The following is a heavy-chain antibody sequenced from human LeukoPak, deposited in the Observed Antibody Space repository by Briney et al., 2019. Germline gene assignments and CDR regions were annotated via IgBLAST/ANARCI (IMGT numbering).Heavy chain of an antibody. CDR3: AKDLRGYSSSWYLGY. Sequence: GGSLRLSCAASGFPLNGYSMSWDRQAPGKGLEWVAVISYDESNKYYADSVKGRFTISRDNSKNTLYLQMNSLRAEDTAVYYCAKDLRGYSSSWYLGYWGQGTLVTVSS. CDR2: ISYDESNK. J-gene: IGHJ4*02. V-gene: IGHV3-30*18. CDR1: GFPLNGYS. D-gene: IGHD6-13*01.